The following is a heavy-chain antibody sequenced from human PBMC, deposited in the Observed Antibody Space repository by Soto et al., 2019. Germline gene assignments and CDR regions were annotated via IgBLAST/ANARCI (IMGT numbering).Heavy chain of an antibody. CDR1: GDSVSSNSAV. V-gene: IGHV6-1*01. CDR3: VRLVGNSWLDH. D-gene: IGHD3-9*01. CDR2: TYYRSQWHY. Sequence: QVQLQQSGPVLVKPSQTLSLTCAISGDSVSSNSAVWNWIRQSPSRGLEWLGRTYYRSQWHYEYAVFVQSRISIDPDTSKNHFSLQLNSVTPEDTAVYYCVRLVGNSWLDHWGQGTLVTVSS. J-gene: IGHJ4*02.